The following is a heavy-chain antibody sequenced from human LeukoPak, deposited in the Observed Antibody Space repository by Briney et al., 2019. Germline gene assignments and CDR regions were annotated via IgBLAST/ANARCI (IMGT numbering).Heavy chain of an antibody. Sequence: GASVKVSCKASGGTFSSYAISWVRQAPGQGLEWMGGIIPIFGTANYAQKFQGRVTITADESTSTAYMELSSLRSEDTAVYYCARAGHSAARGGIGYCSSTSCYQLDYWGQGTLVTVSS. V-gene: IGHV1-69*13. CDR2: IIPIFGTA. CDR3: ARAGHSAARGGIGYCSSTSCYQLDY. D-gene: IGHD2-2*01. CDR1: GGTFSSYA. J-gene: IGHJ4*02.